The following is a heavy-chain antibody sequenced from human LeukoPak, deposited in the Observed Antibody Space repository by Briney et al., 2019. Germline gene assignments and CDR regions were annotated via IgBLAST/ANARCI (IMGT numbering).Heavy chain of an antibody. D-gene: IGHD5-12*01. J-gene: IGHJ4*02. V-gene: IGHV3-21*04. CDR2: ISSSSSYI. CDR1: GFTFSSYS. Sequence: GGSLRLSCAASGFTFSSYSMNWVRQAPGKGLEWVSSISSSSSYIYYADSVKGRFTISRDNAKNSLYLQMNSLRAEDTALYYCARDFERGHDERYYFDYWGQGALVTVSS. CDR3: ARDFERGHDERYYFDY.